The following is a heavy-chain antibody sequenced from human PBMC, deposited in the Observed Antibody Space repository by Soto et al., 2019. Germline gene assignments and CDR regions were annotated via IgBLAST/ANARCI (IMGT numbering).Heavy chain of an antibody. Sequence: ASVKVSCKASGGTFSSYTISWVRQAPGQGLERMGWISAYNGNTNYAQKLQGRVTMTTDTSTSTAYMELRSLRSDDTAVYYCASILFYYDSSGYRPPDAFDIWGQGTMVTVSS. D-gene: IGHD3-22*01. CDR1: GGTFSSYT. CDR2: ISAYNGNT. J-gene: IGHJ3*02. CDR3: ASILFYYDSSGYRPPDAFDI. V-gene: IGHV1-18*01.